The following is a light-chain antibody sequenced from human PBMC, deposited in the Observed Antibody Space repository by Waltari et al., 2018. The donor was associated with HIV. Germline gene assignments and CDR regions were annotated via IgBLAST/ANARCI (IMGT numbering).Light chain of an antibody. V-gene: IGKV4-1*01. J-gene: IGKJ2*01. CDR3: QQYYSTPYT. CDR2: WAS. CDR1: QSVLYSSTNKNY. Sequence: DIVMTQSPASLAVSLGERATINCQSSQSVLYSSTNKNYLAWYQQKPGQPPKLLIYWASTRESGVPDRFSGSGSGTDFTLTISSLQAEDVAVYYCQQYYSTPYTFGQGTKLEIK.